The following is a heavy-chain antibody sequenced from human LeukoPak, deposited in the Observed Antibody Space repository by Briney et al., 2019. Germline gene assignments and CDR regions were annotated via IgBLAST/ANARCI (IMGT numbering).Heavy chain of an antibody. CDR1: GYTFTGYY. Sequence: GASVKVSCKASGYTFTGYYMHWVRQAPGQGLEWMGWINPNSGGTNYAQKFQGWVTMTRDTSISTAYMELSRLRSDDTAVYYCAISTTYYDILTGSPGAPPANYYYYGMDVWGQGTTVTVSS. CDR3: AISTTYYDILTGSPGAPPANYYYYGMDV. CDR2: INPNSGGT. J-gene: IGHJ6*02. D-gene: IGHD3-9*01. V-gene: IGHV1-2*04.